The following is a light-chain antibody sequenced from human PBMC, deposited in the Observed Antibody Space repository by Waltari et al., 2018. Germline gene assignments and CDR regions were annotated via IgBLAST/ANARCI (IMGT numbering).Light chain of an antibody. CDR2: WAS. CDR1: QTFLYNANNKNY. V-gene: IGKV4-1*01. J-gene: IGKJ3*01. CDR3: QQYSSPPFT. Sequence: DIVMTQSPDSLAVSLGERATINCKSSQTFLYNANNKNYLAWYQHKPGQPPTLLIYWASTRHSGVPDRFSGSGSETDFTLTISSLQAEDVAVYFCQQYSSPPFTFGRGTTVDI.